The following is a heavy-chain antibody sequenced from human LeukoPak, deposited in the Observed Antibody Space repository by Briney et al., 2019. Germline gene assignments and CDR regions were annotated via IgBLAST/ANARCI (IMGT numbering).Heavy chain of an antibody. CDR2: INPNSGGT. V-gene: IGHV1-2*02. D-gene: IGHD3-22*01. J-gene: IGHJ4*02. CDR3: ARYDSSGYYYEGGSGFDY. Sequence: ASVKVSCKASGYTFTSYYMHWVRQAPGQGLEWMGWINPNSGGTNYAQKFQGRVTTTRDTSISTAYMELSRLRSDDTAVYYCARYDSSGYYYEGGSGFDYWGQGTLVTVSS. CDR1: GYTFTSYY.